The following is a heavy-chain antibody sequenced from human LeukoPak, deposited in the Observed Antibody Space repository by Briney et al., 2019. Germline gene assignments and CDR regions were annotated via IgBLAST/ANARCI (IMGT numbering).Heavy chain of an antibody. CDR2: ISYDGSNE. Sequence: PGWSLRLSCAASGFTFSSYVMHWLRQAPGKGLEWVALISYDGSNEYYADSVKGRFTISRDNAKNSLFLQMNSLRAEDTAVYFCARATWDPNYYYYMDVWGKGTTVTISS. V-gene: IGHV3-30*04. D-gene: IGHD1-26*01. J-gene: IGHJ6*03. CDR3: ARATWDPNYYYYMDV. CDR1: GFTFSSYV.